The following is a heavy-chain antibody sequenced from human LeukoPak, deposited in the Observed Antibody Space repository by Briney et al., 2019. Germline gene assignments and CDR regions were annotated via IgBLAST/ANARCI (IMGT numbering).Heavy chain of an antibody. V-gene: IGHV1-18*01. J-gene: IGHJ3*02. Sequence: ASVKVSCKASGYTFTSYGISWVRQAPGQGLEWMGWISAYNGNTNYAQKLQGRVTMTTDTSTSTAYMELRSLRSDDTAVYYCARVAVVRGVIVRAFDIWGQGTMVTVSS. CDR3: ARVAVVRGVIVRAFDI. D-gene: IGHD3-10*01. CDR2: ISAYNGNT. CDR1: GYTFTSYG.